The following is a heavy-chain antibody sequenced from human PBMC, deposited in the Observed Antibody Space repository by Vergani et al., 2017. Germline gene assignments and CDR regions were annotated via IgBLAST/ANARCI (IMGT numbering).Heavy chain of an antibody. CDR1: GFTFSNAW. CDR3: TTDLSWVASAAFDI. V-gene: IGHV3-15*01. Sequence: EVQLVESGGGLVKPGGSLRLSCAASGFTFSNAWMSWVRQAPGKGLEWVGRIKSKTDGGTTDYAAPVKGRFTISRDDSKNTLYLQMNSLKTEDTAVYYGTTDLSWVASAAFDIWGQGTMVTVSS. J-gene: IGHJ3*02. D-gene: IGHD2-15*01. CDR2: IKSKTDGGTT.